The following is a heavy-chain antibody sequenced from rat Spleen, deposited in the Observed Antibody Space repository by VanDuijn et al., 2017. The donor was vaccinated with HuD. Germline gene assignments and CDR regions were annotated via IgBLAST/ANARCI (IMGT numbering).Heavy chain of an antibody. CDR2: ISTGGSNT. D-gene: IGHD1-7*01. Sequence: EVQLVESGGGLVQPGGSLKLSCAASGFIFNRYYMVWVRQAPTKGLEWVAYISTGGSNTFYRDSVKGRFTISRDNAKSTLYLQMDSLRSEDTATYYCTTEGYYGPPGDYWGQGVMVTVSS. CDR1: GFIFNRYY. V-gene: IGHV5-27*01. CDR3: TTEGYYGPPGDY. J-gene: IGHJ2*01.